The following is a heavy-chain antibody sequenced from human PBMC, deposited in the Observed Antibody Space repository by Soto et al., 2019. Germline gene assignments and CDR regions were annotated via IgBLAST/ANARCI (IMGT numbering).Heavy chain of an antibody. Sequence: GGSLRLSCAASGFTFSSYAMHWVRQAPGKGLEWVAVISYDGSNKYYADSVKGRFTISRDNSKNTLYLQMNSLRAEDTAVYYCARVRASGRYYSNYVDPFDYWGQGT. CDR2: ISYDGSNK. CDR1: GFTFSSYA. D-gene: IGHD4-4*01. V-gene: IGHV3-30-3*01. J-gene: IGHJ4*02. CDR3: ARVRASGRYYSNYVDPFDY.